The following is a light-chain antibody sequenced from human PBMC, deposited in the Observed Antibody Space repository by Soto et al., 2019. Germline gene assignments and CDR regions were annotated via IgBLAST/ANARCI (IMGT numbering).Light chain of an antibody. CDR1: SSDVGNYNY. Sequence: SAPTQPASVSGSPSQSITIPCTGTSSDVGNYNYVSWYQQHPGKAAKLLIYEVGNRPPGVSNRCSPSKSVNTASLTISGRQAEDEADHYCSSYRSSSTCLLGTGTKVTV. CDR3: SSYRSSSTCL. V-gene: IGLV2-14*01. CDR2: EVG. J-gene: IGLJ1*01.